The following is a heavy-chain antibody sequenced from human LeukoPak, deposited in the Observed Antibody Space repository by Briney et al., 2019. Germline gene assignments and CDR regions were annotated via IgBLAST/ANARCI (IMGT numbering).Heavy chain of an antibody. J-gene: IGHJ3*02. Sequence: GRSLRLSCAASGFTFDDYAMHWVRQAPGKGLEWVSGISWNSGSIGYADSVKGRFTISRDNAKNSLYLQMSSLRAEDTALYYCAKANDAFDIWGQGTMVTVSS. CDR3: AKANDAFDI. CDR1: GFTFDDYA. V-gene: IGHV3-9*01. CDR2: ISWNSGSI.